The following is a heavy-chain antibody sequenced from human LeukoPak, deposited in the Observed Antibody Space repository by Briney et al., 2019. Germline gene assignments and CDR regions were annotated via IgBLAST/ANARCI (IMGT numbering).Heavy chain of an antibody. CDR2: IYYSGNT. D-gene: IGHD3-3*01. V-gene: IGHV4-39*07. CDR1: GGSISSSTYY. Sequence: SETLSLTCTVSGGSISSSTYYWGWIRQPPGKELEWIGSIYYSGNTNYNPSLKSRVTISVDTSKNQFSLKLSSVTAADTAVYYCAREHDFGVWMDVWGKGTTVTVSS. CDR3: AREHDFGVWMDV. J-gene: IGHJ6*04.